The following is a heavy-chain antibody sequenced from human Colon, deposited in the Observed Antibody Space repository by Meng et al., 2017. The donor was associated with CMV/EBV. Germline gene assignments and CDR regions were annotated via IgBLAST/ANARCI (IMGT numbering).Heavy chain of an antibody. D-gene: IGHD3-10*01. CDR3: ARALSGDGMDV. CDR2: ISENGRTT. Sequence: GESLKISCAASGFIFSDYYMCWIRQAPGKGLEWVSYISENGRTTYYADSVKGRFTVSRDNAQKSLYLQMNSLRAEDTALYYCARALSGDGMDVWGQGTTVTVSS. V-gene: IGHV3-11*01. CDR1: GFIFSDYY. J-gene: IGHJ6*02.